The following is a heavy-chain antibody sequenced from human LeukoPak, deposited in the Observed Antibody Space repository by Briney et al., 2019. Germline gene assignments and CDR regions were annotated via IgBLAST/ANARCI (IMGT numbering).Heavy chain of an antibody. CDR1: GGSFSGYY. V-gene: IGHV4-34*01. J-gene: IGHJ3*02. Sequence: SETLSLTCAVYGGSFSGYYWSWIRQPPGKGLEWIGSIYYSGSTYYNPSLKSRVTISVDTSKNQFSLKLSSVTAADTAVYYCARVPWAYGNYVHAFDIWGQGTMVTVSS. CDR2: IYYSGST. D-gene: IGHD4-11*01. CDR3: ARVPWAYGNYVHAFDI.